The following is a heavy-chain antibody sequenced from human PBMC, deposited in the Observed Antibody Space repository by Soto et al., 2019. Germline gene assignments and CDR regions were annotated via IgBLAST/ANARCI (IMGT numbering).Heavy chain of an antibody. CDR3: ARVGYCSNGVCYTTNDYYMDV. J-gene: IGHJ6*03. V-gene: IGHV3-21*01. CDR1: GFTFSGYS. D-gene: IGHD2-8*01. Sequence: EVQLVESGGGLVKPGGSLRLSCAASGFTFSGYSMNWVRQAPGKGLEWVASIRSSSSYIYYADSVKGRFTISRDNAKNSLYLQMSSLRAEETAVYYCARVGYCSNGVCYTTNDYYMDVWGEVTTVSVS. CDR2: IRSSSSYI.